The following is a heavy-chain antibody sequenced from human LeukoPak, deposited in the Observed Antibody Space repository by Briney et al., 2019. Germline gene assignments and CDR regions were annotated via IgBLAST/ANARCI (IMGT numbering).Heavy chain of an antibody. D-gene: IGHD3-10*01. Sequence: PSETLSLTCTVSGDSISSYSWSWIRQPPGKGLEWIGYIYHSGSTYYNPSLKSRVTISVDRSKNQFSLKLSSVTAADTAVYYCARGPRFGESHAPFDYWGQGTLVTVSS. CDR1: GDSISSYS. V-gene: IGHV4-30-2*01. CDR2: IYHSGST. CDR3: ARGPRFGESHAPFDY. J-gene: IGHJ4*02.